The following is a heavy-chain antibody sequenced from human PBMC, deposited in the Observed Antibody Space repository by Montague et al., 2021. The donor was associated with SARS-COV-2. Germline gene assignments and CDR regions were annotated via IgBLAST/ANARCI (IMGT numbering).Heavy chain of an antibody. CDR3: ASDGADYSFDYYHEMDV. CDR2: LYTSGST. CDR1: GASVRTYY. D-gene: IGHD5-12*01. J-gene: IGHJ6*02. Sequence: SDTLSLTCTVSGASVRTYYWSWIRQSAGKKLEWMGRLYTSGSTYXNPSFKSRVTMSLDTSKNLFSLNLSSMTAADTAVYYCASDGADYSFDYYHEMDVWGQGIAVTVSS. V-gene: IGHV4-4*07.